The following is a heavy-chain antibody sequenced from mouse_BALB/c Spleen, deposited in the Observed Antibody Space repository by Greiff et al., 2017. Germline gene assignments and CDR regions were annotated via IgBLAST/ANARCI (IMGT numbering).Heavy chain of an antibody. CDR2: ISSGGGST. Sequence: EVQVVESGGGLVKPGGSLKLSCAASGFAFSSYDMSWVRQTPEKRLEWVAYISSGGGSTYYPDTVKGRFTISRDNAKNTLYLQMSSLKSEDTAMYYCARLWPYAMDYWGQGTSVTVSS. D-gene: IGHD1-1*02. J-gene: IGHJ4*01. V-gene: IGHV5-12-1*01. CDR3: ARLWPYAMDY. CDR1: GFAFSSYD.